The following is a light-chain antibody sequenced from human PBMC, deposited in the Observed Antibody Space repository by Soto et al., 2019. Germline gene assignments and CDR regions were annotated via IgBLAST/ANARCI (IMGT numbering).Light chain of an antibody. CDR3: HHYNNWPRT. CDR2: GAS. V-gene: IGKV3-15*01. Sequence: EIVFTQSPGTLSLSPGERATLSCRASQSVSSNLAWYQQKPGQAPRFLIYGASTRATGIPARFSGSGSGTEFTLTISSLQSEDFAVYYCHHYNNWPRTFGQGTKVDI. CDR1: QSVSSN. J-gene: IGKJ1*01.